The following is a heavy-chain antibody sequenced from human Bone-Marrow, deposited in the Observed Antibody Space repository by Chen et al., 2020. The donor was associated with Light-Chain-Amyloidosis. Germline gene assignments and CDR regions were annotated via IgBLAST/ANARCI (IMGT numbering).Heavy chain of an antibody. CDR2: IKSDADGGTT. Sequence: EVNLVESGGGLVKPGGSLRLSCAASGFTFSGAWMSWVRQAPGKGLEWLGRIKSDADGGTTDYAAPVQGRFSISRDDSKKTLYLQMSSLKIEDTAMYYCTTDGRTDYWGQGTLVTVSS. J-gene: IGHJ4*02. V-gene: IGHV3-15*01. CDR1: GFTFSGAW. CDR3: TTDGRTDY.